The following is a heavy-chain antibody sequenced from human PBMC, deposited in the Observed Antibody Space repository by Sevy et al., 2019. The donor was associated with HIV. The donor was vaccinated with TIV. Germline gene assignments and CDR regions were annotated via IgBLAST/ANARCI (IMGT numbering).Heavy chain of an antibody. D-gene: IGHD7-27*01. CDR3: VRDGELGNRTFDY. CDR1: GDSVSSNTAA. V-gene: IGHV6-1*01. Sequence: SQTLSLTCAISGDSVSSNTAAWNWIRQAPSRGLEWLGRTYYRSKWYNDYAVSVRSRITVTPDTSKNQFSLQLNSVTPEDTAVYYCVRDGELGNRTFDYWGQGTLVTVSS. J-gene: IGHJ4*02. CDR2: TYYRSKWYN.